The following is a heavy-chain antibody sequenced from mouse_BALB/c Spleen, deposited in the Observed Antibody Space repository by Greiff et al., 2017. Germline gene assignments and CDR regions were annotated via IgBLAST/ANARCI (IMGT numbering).Heavy chain of an antibody. J-gene: IGHJ2*01. V-gene: IGHV7-3*02. Sequence: DVQLQESGGGLVQPGGSLRLSCATSGFTFTDYYMSWVRQPPGKALEWLGFIRNKANGYTTEYSASVKGRFTISRDNSQSILYLQMNTLRAEDSATYYCARDAFDYWGQGTTLTVSS. CDR2: IRNKANGYTT. CDR3: ARDAFDY. CDR1: GFTFTDYY.